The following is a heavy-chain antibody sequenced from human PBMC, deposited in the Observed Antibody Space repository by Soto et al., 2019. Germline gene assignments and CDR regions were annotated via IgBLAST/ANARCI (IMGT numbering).Heavy chain of an antibody. Sequence: QLQLQESGPGLVKPSETLSLTCTVSGGSISSSSYYWGWIRQPPGKGLEWIGSIYYSGSTYYNPSLKSRVTISVDTSKNQFSLKLSSVTAADTAVYYCASGDYYGSGSYYPLDYWGQGTLVTVPS. CDR2: IYYSGST. V-gene: IGHV4-39*01. D-gene: IGHD3-10*01. CDR3: ASGDYYGSGSYYPLDY. CDR1: GGSISSSSYY. J-gene: IGHJ4*02.